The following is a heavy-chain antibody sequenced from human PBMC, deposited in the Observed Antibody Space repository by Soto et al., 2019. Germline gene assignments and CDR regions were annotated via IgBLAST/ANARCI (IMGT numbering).Heavy chain of an antibody. CDR2: IYYDGST. J-gene: IGHJ4*02. V-gene: IGHV4-39*02. Sequence: SETLSLTCTVSGGSINSNNYNWAWIRQPPGKGLAWIASIYYDGSTYYNPSLKSRVSISVDTSKNHFSLKLSSATAADTAVYYCAKVVVAATRHTDFDSWGQGTLVTVSS. D-gene: IGHD2-15*01. CDR1: GGSINSNNYN. CDR3: AKVVVAATRHTDFDS.